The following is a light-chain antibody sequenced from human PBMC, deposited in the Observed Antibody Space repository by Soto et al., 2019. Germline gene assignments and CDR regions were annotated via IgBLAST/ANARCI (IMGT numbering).Light chain of an antibody. V-gene: IGKV4-1*01. CDR1: XKYXYSSNNNNY. J-gene: IGKJ1*01. CDR3: QKYYSNPWT. Sequence: SLVDPLYKSSTLRCQHGXKYXYSSNNNNYLAWYQQNTGQPPKMXIYWASTRECRVPDRLSGSGSGTDFNLTISRLQAEDVAVYYCQKYYSNPWTCGQGTKVDIK. CDR2: WAS.